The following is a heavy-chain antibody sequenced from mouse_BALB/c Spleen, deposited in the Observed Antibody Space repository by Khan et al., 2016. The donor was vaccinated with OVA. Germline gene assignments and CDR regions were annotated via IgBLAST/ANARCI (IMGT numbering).Heavy chain of an antibody. V-gene: IGHV2-2*02. CDR2: IWSGGST. J-gene: IGHJ3*01. CDR1: GFSLTTYG. Sequence: VQLQESGPGLVQPSQSLSITCTVSGFSLTTYGVHWVRQSPGKGLEWLGVIWSGGSTDYNAAFISRLSISKDSSKSQVFFKMNSLQVNDTAIYYCGRNYDYDEGLAYWGQGTLVTVSA. CDR3: GRNYDYDEGLAY. D-gene: IGHD2-4*01.